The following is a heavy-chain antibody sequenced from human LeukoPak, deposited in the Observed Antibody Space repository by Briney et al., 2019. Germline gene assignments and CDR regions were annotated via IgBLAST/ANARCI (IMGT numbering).Heavy chain of an antibody. CDR1: GGSISSYY. V-gene: IGHV4-59*08. Sequence: PSETLSLTCTVSGGSISSYYWSWIRQPPGKGLEWIGYIYYSGSTIYNPSLKSRVTISVDTSKNQFSLKLSSVTAADTAVYYCAGQDEYYYGSGIFDPWGQGTLVTVSS. J-gene: IGHJ5*02. D-gene: IGHD3-10*01. CDR3: AGQDEYYYGSGIFDP. CDR2: IYYSGST.